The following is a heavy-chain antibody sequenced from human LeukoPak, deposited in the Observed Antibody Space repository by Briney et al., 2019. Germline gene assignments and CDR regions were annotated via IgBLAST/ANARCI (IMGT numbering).Heavy chain of an antibody. J-gene: IGHJ4*02. V-gene: IGHV3-23*01. CDR3: ARGQYDFWSAYGFDY. D-gene: IGHD3-3*01. Sequence: GGSLRLSCAASGFTFSSHAMTWVRQAPGKGLEWVSGISGSDGSTYYADSVVGRFTISRDNSKGTLYLQMNSLRADDTAIYYCARGQYDFWSAYGFDYWGRGTLVTVSS. CDR2: ISGSDGST. CDR1: GFTFSSHA.